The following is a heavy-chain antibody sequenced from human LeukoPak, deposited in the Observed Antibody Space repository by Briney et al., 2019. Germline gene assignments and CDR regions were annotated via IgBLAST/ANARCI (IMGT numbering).Heavy chain of an antibody. D-gene: IGHD6-13*01. Sequence: LPGGSLRLSCAASGFTFSSYGMHWVRQAPGKGLEWVAVISYDGSNKYYADSVKGRFTISRDNAKNSLYLQMNSLRAEDTAVYYCARDAYSSSKLSPDAFDIWGQGTMVTVSS. CDR2: ISYDGSNK. J-gene: IGHJ3*02. CDR3: ARDAYSSSKLSPDAFDI. V-gene: IGHV3-30*03. CDR1: GFTFSSYG.